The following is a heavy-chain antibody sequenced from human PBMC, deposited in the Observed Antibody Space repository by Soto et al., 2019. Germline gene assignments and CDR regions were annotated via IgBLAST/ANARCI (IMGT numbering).Heavy chain of an antibody. D-gene: IGHD3-10*01. J-gene: IGHJ4*02. CDR3: EWFMVRGVLNFDY. CDR1: GGTFSSYA. CDR2: IIPIFGRA. V-gene: IGHV1-69*01. Sequence: QVQLVQSGAEVKKPGSSVKVSCKSSGGTFSSYAISCVRQAPGQWLEWMGGIIPIFGRANYAQKFQGRVPITAEESTSTAYMERSSLRSEDTAVYYWEWFMVRGVLNFDYWGQVTLVTVSS.